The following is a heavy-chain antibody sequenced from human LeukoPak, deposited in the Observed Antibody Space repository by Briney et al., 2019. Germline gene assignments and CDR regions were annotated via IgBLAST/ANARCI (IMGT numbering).Heavy chain of an antibody. J-gene: IGHJ6*03. V-gene: IGHV3-30*04. CDR3: ARDLMVRNYYYYYMDV. CDR2: ISYDGSNK. Sequence: GGSLRLSCAASGFTFSSYAMHWVRQAPGKGLEWVAVISYDGSNKYYADSVKGRFTISRDNSKNTLYLQMNSLRAEDTAVYYCARDLMVRNYYYYYMDVWGKGTTVTVSS. CDR1: GFTFSSYA. D-gene: IGHD3-10*01.